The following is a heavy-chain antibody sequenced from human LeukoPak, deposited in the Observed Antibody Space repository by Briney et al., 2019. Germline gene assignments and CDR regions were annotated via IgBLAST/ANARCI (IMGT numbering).Heavy chain of an antibody. D-gene: IGHD6-13*01. CDR2: IYPGDSDT. CDR3: ARRSEGSSSWYRYNWFDP. CDR1: GYSFTSYW. V-gene: IGHV5-51*01. Sequence: GESLKISCKGSGYSFTSYWIGWVRQMPGKGLEWTGIIYPGDSDTRYSPSFQGQVTISADKSISTAYLQWSSLKASDTAMYYCARRSEGSSSWYRYNWFDPWGQGTLVTVSS. J-gene: IGHJ5*02.